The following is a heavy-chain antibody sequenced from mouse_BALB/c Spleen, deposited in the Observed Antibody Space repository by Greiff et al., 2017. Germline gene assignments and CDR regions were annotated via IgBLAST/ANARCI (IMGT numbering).Heavy chain of an antibody. D-gene: IGHD2-2*01. CDR1: GYTFTSYW. CDR3: TRVLWLRRNYAMDY. V-gene: IGHV1-5*01. CDR2: IYPGNSDT. Sequence: VQLQQSGTVLARPGASVKMSCKASGYTFTSYWMHWVKQRPGQGLEWIGAIYPGNSDTSYTQKFKGKAKLTAVTSTSTAYMELSSLTNEDSAVYYCTRVLWLRRNYAMDYWGQGTSVTVSS. J-gene: IGHJ4*01.